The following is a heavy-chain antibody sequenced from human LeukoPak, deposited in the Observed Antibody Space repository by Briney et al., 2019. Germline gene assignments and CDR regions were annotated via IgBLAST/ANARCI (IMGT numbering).Heavy chain of an antibody. CDR3: ARVRSYYESGGDFDY. CDR1: GYTFNNYY. J-gene: IGHJ4*02. CDR2: INPNSAAT. D-gene: IGHD3-22*01. V-gene: IGHV1-2*02. Sequence: ASVTVSCTASGYTFNNYYIHWLRQAPGQGLEWMGWINPNSAATNYVQYFEGRVTMTRETSSSTVYMELSKLRSDDTAVYYCARVRSYYESGGDFDYGGQGTLVTVSS.